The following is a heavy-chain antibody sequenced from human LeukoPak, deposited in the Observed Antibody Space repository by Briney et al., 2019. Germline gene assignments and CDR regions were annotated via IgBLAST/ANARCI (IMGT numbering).Heavy chain of an antibody. CDR2: IYYSGST. J-gene: IGHJ4*02. CDR1: GGSISSSSYY. D-gene: IGHD5-24*01. CDR3: ARSPVEMATKGVYYFDY. V-gene: IGHV4-39*01. Sequence: PSETLSLTCTVSGGSISSSSYYWGWIRQPPGKGLEWIGSIYYSGSTYYNPSLKSRVTISVDTSKNQFSLKLSSVTAADTAVYYCARSPVEMATKGVYYFDYWGQGTLVTVSS.